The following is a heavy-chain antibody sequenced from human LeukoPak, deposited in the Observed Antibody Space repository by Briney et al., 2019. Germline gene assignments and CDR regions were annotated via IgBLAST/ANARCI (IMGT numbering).Heavy chain of an antibody. CDR3: ARVFESDGSQTMVVTSSDAFDI. CDR1: GGSTSSYY. V-gene: IGHV4-59*01. D-gene: IGHD4/OR15-4a*01. Sequence: SETLSLTCTVSGGSTSSYYWSWIRQPPGKGLEWIGYIYYSGSTNYNPSLKSRVTISVDTSKNQFSLKLSSVTAADTAVYYCARVFESDGSQTMVVTSSDAFDIWGQGTMVTVSS. CDR2: IYYSGST. J-gene: IGHJ3*02.